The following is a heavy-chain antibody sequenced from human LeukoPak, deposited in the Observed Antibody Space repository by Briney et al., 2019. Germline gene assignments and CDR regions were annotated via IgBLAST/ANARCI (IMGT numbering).Heavy chain of an antibody. CDR1: GFTFSNYA. CDR3: ARAPSEIGGYYPEYFRH. J-gene: IGHJ1*01. V-gene: IGHV3-23*01. Sequence: GGSLRLSCAASGFTFSNYAMTWVRQAPGKGLEWVSTISGTGGFTTSTYYADSVKGRFTISRDNAKNTVSLQMNSLRAEDTGVYYCARAPSEIGGYYPEYFRHWGQGTLVTVSS. CDR2: ISGTGGFTTST. D-gene: IGHD3-22*01.